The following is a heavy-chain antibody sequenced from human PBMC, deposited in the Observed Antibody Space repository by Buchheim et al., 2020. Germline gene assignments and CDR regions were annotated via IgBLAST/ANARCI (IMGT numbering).Heavy chain of an antibody. D-gene: IGHD4-17*01. Sequence: QEQLRQWGAGLLKPSETLSLTCAVFGGSLSGDYWSWIRQPPGKGLEWIGEINHSGGTNYNPSLKSRVTISVDTSKHQFSLKLTSVTAADMAVYYCAKGGDYMRNYWGQGTL. CDR2: INHSGGT. V-gene: IGHV4-34*01. CDR3: AKGGDYMRNY. CDR1: GGSLSGDY. J-gene: IGHJ4*02.